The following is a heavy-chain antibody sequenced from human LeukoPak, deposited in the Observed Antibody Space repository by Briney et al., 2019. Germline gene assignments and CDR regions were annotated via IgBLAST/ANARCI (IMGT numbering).Heavy chain of an antibody. CDR2: MSYSGDT. Sequence: SETLSLTCTVSGASISVSNHYWAWIRQPPGKGLEWIGTMSYSGDTYFSPSLKGRVAIFADTSNNQVSLVVNSVTAADTAVYYGARKQIGTTLDFWGQGALVIVSS. D-gene: IGHD1-1*01. CDR1: GASISVSNHY. J-gene: IGHJ4*02. V-gene: IGHV4-39*01. CDR3: ARKQIGTTLDF.